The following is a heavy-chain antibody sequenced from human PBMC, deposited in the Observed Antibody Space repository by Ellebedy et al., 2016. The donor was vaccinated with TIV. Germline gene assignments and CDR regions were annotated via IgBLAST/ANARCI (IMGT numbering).Heavy chain of an antibody. Sequence: PGGSLRPSCAASGFTFDDYAMHWVRQAPGKGLEWVSGISWNSGTIDYADSVKGRFTISRDNAKNCLYLQMNSLRAEDTALYYCSKGPKSMIMRGWFDPWGQGTLVTVSS. V-gene: IGHV3-9*01. CDR1: GFTFDDYA. D-gene: IGHD3-16*01. CDR3: SKGPKSMIMRGWFDP. J-gene: IGHJ5*02. CDR2: ISWNSGTI.